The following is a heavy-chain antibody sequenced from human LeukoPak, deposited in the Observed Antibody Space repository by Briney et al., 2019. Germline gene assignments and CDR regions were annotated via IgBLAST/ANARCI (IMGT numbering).Heavy chain of an antibody. CDR2: INPNSGGT. Sequence: ASVTVSCKASGYTFTGYYMHWVRQAPGQGLEWMGRINPNSGGTNYAQKFQGRVTMTRDTSISTAYMELSRLRSDDTAVYYCARVGSTGWSFPRFWGQGTLVTVSS. CDR3: ARVGSTGWSFPRF. V-gene: IGHV1-2*06. D-gene: IGHD2-2*03. J-gene: IGHJ4*02. CDR1: GYTFTGYY.